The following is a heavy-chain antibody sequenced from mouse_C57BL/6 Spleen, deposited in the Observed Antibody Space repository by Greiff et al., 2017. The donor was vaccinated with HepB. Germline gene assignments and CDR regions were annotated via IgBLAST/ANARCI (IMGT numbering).Heavy chain of an antibody. J-gene: IGHJ2*01. CDR2: IDPSDSYT. V-gene: IGHV1-50*01. CDR3: AKGNDYDFYFDN. CDR1: GYTFTSYW. Sequence: QVQLQQSGAELVKPGASVKLSCKASGYTFTSYWMQWVKQRPGQGLEWIGEIDPSDSYTNYNQKFKGKATLTVDTSSSTAYMQLSSLTSEDSAVYYCAKGNDYDFYFDNWGQGTTLTVSS. D-gene: IGHD2-4*01.